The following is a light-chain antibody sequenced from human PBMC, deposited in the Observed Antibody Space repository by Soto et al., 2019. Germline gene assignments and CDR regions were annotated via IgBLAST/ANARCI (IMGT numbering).Light chain of an antibody. Sequence: QSVLTQPASVSGSPGQSITISCTETTSDVGNYNLVSWYQHHPGKAPKLIIYDVSERPSGVSNRFSASKSGNTASLTISGLQAEDEADYYCCSYAGPHTRYVFGTGTKVTVL. CDR3: CSYAGPHTRYV. CDR1: TSDVGNYNL. V-gene: IGLV2-23*02. J-gene: IGLJ1*01. CDR2: DVS.